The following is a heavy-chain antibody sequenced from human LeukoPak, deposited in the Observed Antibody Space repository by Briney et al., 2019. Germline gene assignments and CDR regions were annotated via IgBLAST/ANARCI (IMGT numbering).Heavy chain of an antibody. V-gene: IGHV3-66*01. Sequence: GGSLRLSCAASGFTVSSNYMTWVRQAPGKGLKWVSVIYSGGSTYYEDSVKGRFTTSRDNSKNTLYLQMNSLRVEDTAVYYCAKEGEGGYFDYWGQGTLVTVSS. CDR2: IYSGGST. CDR3: AKEGEGGYFDY. D-gene: IGHD3-10*01. J-gene: IGHJ4*02. CDR1: GFTVSSNY.